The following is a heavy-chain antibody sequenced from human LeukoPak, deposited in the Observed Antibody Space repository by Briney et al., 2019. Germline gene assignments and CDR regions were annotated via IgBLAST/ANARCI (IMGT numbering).Heavy chain of an antibody. CDR3: ARGEAFDI. CDR2: INHRGST. V-gene: IGHV4-34*01. J-gene: IGHJ3*02. CDR1: GGSFSGYH. Sequence: PSETLSLTCAVYGGSFSGYHWSWIRQPPGKGLEWIGEINHRGSTNYNPSLKSRVTMSVDTSKNQFSLKLSSVTAADTAVYYCARGEAFDIWGQGTMVTVSS.